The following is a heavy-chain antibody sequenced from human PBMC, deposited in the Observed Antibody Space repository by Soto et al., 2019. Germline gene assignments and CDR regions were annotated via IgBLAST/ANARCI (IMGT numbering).Heavy chain of an antibody. D-gene: IGHD2-15*01. CDR1: GFSFSTYA. Sequence: PGGSLRLSCAASGFSFSTYAVNWVRQAPGKGLEWVSGISGSGGSTYYADSVKGRFTISRDNFKNTLYLHVNSLRAEDTAVYYCAKDKVAGGYVLAHFDYWGQGTLVTVSS. V-gene: IGHV3-23*01. CDR3: AKDKVAGGYVLAHFDY. J-gene: IGHJ4*02. CDR2: ISGSGGST.